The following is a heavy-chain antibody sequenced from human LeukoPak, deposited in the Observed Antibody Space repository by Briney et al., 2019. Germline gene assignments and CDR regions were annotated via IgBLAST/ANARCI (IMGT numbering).Heavy chain of an antibody. D-gene: IGHD3-10*01. CDR3: ARDLGGSAPGSDY. CDR1: GGTFSSYA. CDR2: IIPILGIA. J-gene: IGHJ4*02. V-gene: IGHV1-69*04. Sequence: ASVKVSCKASGGTFSSYAISWVRQAPGQGLEWMGRIIPILGIANYAQKFQGRVTITADKSTSTAYMELSSLRSEDTAVYYCARDLGGSAPGSDYWGQGTLVTVSS.